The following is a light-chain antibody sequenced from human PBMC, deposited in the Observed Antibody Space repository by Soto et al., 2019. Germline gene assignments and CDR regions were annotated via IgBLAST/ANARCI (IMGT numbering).Light chain of an antibody. V-gene: IGKV3-11*01. CDR2: DAS. CDR3: QQRSNWPPLT. Sequence: EIVLTQSPTTLSLSPGERATLSCRASQSVNSYLAWYQQKPGQAPRLLIYDASSRAPGIPARFSGSGSGTDFTLTISSLEPEDFAVYYCQQRSNWPPLTFGGGTKVEIK. CDR1: QSVNSY. J-gene: IGKJ4*01.